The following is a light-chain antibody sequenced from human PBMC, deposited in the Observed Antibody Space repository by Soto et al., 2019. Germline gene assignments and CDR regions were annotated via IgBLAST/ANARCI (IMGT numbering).Light chain of an antibody. V-gene: IGKV3-20*01. Sequence: TQSPSSLSASVGERVTITCQASQDIKNYLAWYQQKSGQAPRLLIHGTSSRATGIPDRFSGSGSGTDFTLTISRLEPEDIAVYYGQQYDSSPPITFGQGTRLEIK. CDR3: QQYDSSPPIT. CDR2: GTS. CDR1: QDIKNY. J-gene: IGKJ5*01.